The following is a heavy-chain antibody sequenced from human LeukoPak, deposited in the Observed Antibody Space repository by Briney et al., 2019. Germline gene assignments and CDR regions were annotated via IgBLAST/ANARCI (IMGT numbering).Heavy chain of an antibody. CDR1: GFTLSNYV. J-gene: IGHJ4*02. D-gene: IGHD2-21*02. CDR2: VSYDGSNK. V-gene: IGHV3-30-3*01. Sequence: PGGSLRLSCAASGFTLSNYVMHWVSQAPGKGLEWVAVVSYDGSNKYYADSVKGRFTISRDNSKNTLYLQINSLRPEDTAVHYCARDPSRVVTAPGYYWAQGTLVTVSS. CDR3: ARDPSRVVTAPGYY.